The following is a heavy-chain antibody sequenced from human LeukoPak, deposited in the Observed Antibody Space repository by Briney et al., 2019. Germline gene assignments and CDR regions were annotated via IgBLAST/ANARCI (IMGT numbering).Heavy chain of an antibody. Sequence: GSLRLSCAVSGFTFSDYAMIWVRQAAGKGLEWVLSISRSGDRTYYADSVKGRFTISRDNSKNMLYLQMNSLRAEDTAVYYCAKQSRSSGWYPIDYWGQGTLVTVSS. CDR3: AKQSRSSGWYPIDY. CDR2: ISRSGDRT. CDR1: GFTFSDYA. D-gene: IGHD6-19*01. J-gene: IGHJ4*02. V-gene: IGHV3-23*01.